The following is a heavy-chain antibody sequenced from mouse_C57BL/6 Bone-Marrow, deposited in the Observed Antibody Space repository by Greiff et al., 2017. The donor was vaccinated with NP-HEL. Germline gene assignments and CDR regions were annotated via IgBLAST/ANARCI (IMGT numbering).Heavy chain of an antibody. D-gene: IGHD1-1*01. J-gene: IGHJ4*01. CDR2: ISSGGSYT. V-gene: IGHV5-6*01. CDR3: ARHSNYAMDY. CDR1: GFTFSSYG. Sequence: EVKLVESGGDLVKPGGSLKLSCAASGFTFSSYGMSWVRQTPDKRLEWVATISSGGSYTYYPDSVKGRFTSSRDNAKNTLYLQMSSLKSEDTAMYYCARHSNYAMDYWGQGTSVTVSS.